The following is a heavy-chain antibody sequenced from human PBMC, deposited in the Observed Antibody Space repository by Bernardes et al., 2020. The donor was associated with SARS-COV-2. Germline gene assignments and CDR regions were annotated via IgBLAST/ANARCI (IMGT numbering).Heavy chain of an antibody. J-gene: IGHJ4*02. D-gene: IGHD3-10*01. Sequence: GGSLTPSFGASVFTFSSDTMGWVRQSPGKGLKWVSVINNSGGSTYYADSVKGRFTISRDHSKNTLYLQMNSLRAEDTAVYYCATARSSGRSYDYWGQGTLVTVSS. CDR2: INNSGGST. V-gene: IGHV3-23*01. CDR3: ATARSSGRSYDY. CDR1: VFTFSSDT.